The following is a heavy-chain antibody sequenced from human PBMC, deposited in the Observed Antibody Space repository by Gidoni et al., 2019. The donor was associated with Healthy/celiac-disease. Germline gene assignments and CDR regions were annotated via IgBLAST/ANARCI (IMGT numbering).Heavy chain of an antibody. J-gene: IGHJ4*02. D-gene: IGHD6-13*01. CDR3: ARDLGYSSPVGFDY. V-gene: IGHV3-33*01. Sequence: QAQLVESGGGVVQPGRSLRLSCAASVFTFSSYGMHWVRQAPGKGLEWVAVIWYDGSNKYYADSVKGRFTISRDNSKNTLYLQMNSLRAEDTAVYYCARDLGYSSPVGFDYWGQGTLVTVSS. CDR1: VFTFSSYG. CDR2: IWYDGSNK.